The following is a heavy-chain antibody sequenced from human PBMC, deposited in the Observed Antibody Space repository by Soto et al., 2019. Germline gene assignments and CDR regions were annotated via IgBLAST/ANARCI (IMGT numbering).Heavy chain of an antibody. CDR1: GFTFSGSG. CDR2: IRTKTNNYAT. V-gene: IGHV3-73*02. D-gene: IGHD6-19*01. CDR3: TAMAGIDY. J-gene: IGHJ4*02. Sequence: EVQLVESGGGLVQPGGSLKLSCAASGFTFSGSGIHWVRQASGKGLEWVGRIRTKTNNYATAYAASVKGRFTISRDDSTNMDYLQMNRLKTEDTAVYYCTAMAGIDYWGQGTLVTVSS.